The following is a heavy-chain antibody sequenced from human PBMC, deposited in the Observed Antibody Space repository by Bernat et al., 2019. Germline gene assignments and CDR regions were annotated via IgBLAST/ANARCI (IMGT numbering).Heavy chain of an antibody. Sequence: QLQLQESGPGLVKPSETLSLTCTVSGGSISSSSYYWDWIRQPPGKGLEWIGSIYYSGSTYYNPSLKSRVTISVDTSKNQFSLKLSSVTAADTAVYYCAREGDIVATIIDYWGQGTLVTVSA. CDR2: IYYSGST. CDR3: AREGDIVATIIDY. CDR1: GGSISSSSYY. V-gene: IGHV4-39*02. D-gene: IGHD5-12*01. J-gene: IGHJ4*02.